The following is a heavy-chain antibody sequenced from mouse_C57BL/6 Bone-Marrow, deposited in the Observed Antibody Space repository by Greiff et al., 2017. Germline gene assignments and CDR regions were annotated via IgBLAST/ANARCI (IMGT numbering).Heavy chain of an antibody. J-gene: IGHJ3*01. D-gene: IGHD2-4*01. CDR2: ISSCGSYT. V-gene: IGHV5-6*01. Sequence: EVMLVEPGGDLVKPGGSLKLSCAASGFTFSSYGMSWVRQTPDKRLEWVATISSCGSYTYYPDSVKGRFTISRDNAKNTLYLQLSSLKCEDTAMFYCERHYECDEEGAYWGKGTLVTVSA. CDR1: GFTFSSYG. CDR3: ERHYECDEEGAY.